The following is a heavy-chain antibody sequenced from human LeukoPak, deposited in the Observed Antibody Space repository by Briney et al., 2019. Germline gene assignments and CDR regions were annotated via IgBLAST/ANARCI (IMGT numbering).Heavy chain of an antibody. D-gene: IGHD4-11*01. Sequence: PGRSLRLSCVASGFPFSNYAMSWVRQAPGKGLEWVSSISSSSSYIYYADSVKGRFTISRDNAKNSLYLQMNSLRAEDTAVYYCASHDYSNSGGYIWGQGTMVAVSS. CDR1: GFPFSNYA. V-gene: IGHV3-21*01. J-gene: IGHJ3*02. CDR3: ASHDYSNSGGYI. CDR2: ISSSSSYI.